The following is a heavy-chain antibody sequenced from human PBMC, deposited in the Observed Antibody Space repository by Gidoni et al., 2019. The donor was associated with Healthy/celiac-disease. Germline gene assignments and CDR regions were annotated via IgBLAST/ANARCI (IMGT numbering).Heavy chain of an antibody. V-gene: IGHV4-59*08. CDR2: IYYSGST. J-gene: IGHJ5*02. CDR3: ARRAGSSSPKFDP. Sequence: QVQLQESGPGLVKPSETQLSLTCTVSGGSISSYYWSWIRQPPGKGLDWIGYIYYSGSTNYNPSLKSRVTISVDTSKNQFSLKLSSVTAADTAVYYCARRAGSSSPKFDPWGQGTLVTVSS. CDR1: GGSISSYY. D-gene: IGHD6-6*01.